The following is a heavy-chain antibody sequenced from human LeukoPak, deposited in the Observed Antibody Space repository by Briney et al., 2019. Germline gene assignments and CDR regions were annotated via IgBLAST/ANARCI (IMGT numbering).Heavy chain of an antibody. CDR1: GGSISSGGYY. Sequence: PSETLSLTCTVSGGSISSGGYYWSWIRQHPGKGLEWIGYIYYSGSTYYNPSLKSRVTISVDTSKNQFSLKLSSVTAADTAVYYCSRGCYSNCDPDFDYWGQGTLVTVSS. D-gene: IGHD4-11*01. CDR3: SRGCYSNCDPDFDY. CDR2: IYYSGST. V-gene: IGHV4-31*03. J-gene: IGHJ4*02.